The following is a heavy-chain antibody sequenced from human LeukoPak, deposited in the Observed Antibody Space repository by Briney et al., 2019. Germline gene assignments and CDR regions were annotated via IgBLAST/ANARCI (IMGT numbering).Heavy chain of an antibody. CDR1: GYSISSGYY. Sequence: SETLSLTCNVSGYSISSGYYWSWIRQPPGKGLEWIGYIYYSGSTNYNPSLKSRVTISVDTSKNQFSLKLSSVTAADTAVYYCASLPMVRGVIITDYWGQGTLVTVSS. CDR3: ASLPMVRGVIITDY. D-gene: IGHD3-10*01. J-gene: IGHJ4*02. V-gene: IGHV4-61*01. CDR2: IYYSGST.